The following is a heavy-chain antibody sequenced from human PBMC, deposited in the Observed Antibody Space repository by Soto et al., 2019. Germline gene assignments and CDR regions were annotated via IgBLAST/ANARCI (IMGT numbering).Heavy chain of an antibody. CDR2: VSGSGAFT. J-gene: IGHJ4*02. V-gene: IGHV3-23*04. CDR3: AKEIYEFMVGNDRHSYTEY. Sequence: EPQLVESGGGLVQPGGSLRLSCATSGFTFDYYSMNWVRQAPGKGLEWVSGVSGSGAFTFDAASVEGRFTISRDSSKNTLYVQMNSLRVEDTAMYYCAKEIYEFMVGNDRHSYTEYWGQGTLVTVSS. CDR1: GFTFDYYS. D-gene: IGHD5-18*01.